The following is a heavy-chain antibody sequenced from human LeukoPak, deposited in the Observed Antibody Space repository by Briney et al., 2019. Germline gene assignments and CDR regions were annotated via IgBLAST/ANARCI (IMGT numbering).Heavy chain of an antibody. CDR2: INPNSGGT. V-gene: IGHV1-2*02. D-gene: IGHD6-6*01. Sequence: ASVKVSCKASGYTFTGYYIHWVRQAPGQGLEWMGWINPNSGGTSYLQKFQGRVTMTRDTSISTAYMELSGLTSDDTAVYYCARDFGRYSRSPHRGDYYYGMDVWGQGTTVTVSS. CDR3: ARDFGRYSRSPHRGDYYYGMDV. J-gene: IGHJ6*02. CDR1: GYTFTGYY.